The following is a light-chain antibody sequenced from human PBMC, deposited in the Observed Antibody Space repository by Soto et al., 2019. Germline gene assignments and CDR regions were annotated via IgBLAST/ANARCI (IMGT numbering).Light chain of an antibody. CDR3: AAWDDSLTGTV. CDR2: NNN. J-gene: IGLJ1*01. CDR1: RSDIGSNS. V-gene: IGLV1-44*01. Sequence: QSVLTQPPSASGTPGQTVIISCSGSRSDIGSNSVNWYQHLPGTAPKLLIYNNNQRPSGVPDRFSGSKSGTSASLAISGLQSEDEDDYYSAAWDDSLTGTVFGTRTKVTVL.